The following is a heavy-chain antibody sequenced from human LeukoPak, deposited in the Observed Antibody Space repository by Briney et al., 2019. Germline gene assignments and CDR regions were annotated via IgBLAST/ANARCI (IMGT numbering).Heavy chain of an antibody. J-gene: IGHJ5*02. D-gene: IGHD3-9*01. Sequence: GASVRVSFKASGYTFTIYYMHWVRQAPGQGLEWMGIINPSGGSTSYAQKFQGRVTMTRDTSTSTVYMELSSLRSEDTAVYYCARDGDVLRYFDWPVWFDPWGQGTLVTVSS. CDR1: GYTFTIYY. V-gene: IGHV1-46*01. CDR3: ARDGDVLRYFDWPVWFDP. CDR2: INPSGGST.